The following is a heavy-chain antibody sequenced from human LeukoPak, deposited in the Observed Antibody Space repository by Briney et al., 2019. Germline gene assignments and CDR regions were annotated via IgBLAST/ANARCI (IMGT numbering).Heavy chain of an antibody. J-gene: IGHJ4*02. CDR1: GFTISNYD. Sequence: GGPLRLSCAASGFTISNYDMHWVHQPIGKGLEWVSAIGTAGDTYYSGSVKGRFTISRENVKNSLYLQMNSLRAGDTAVYYCARGRHQRGREYTYFASWGQGTLVTVSS. CDR3: ARGRHQRGREYTYFAS. D-gene: IGHD2/OR15-2a*01. V-gene: IGHV3-13*01. CDR2: IGTAGDT.